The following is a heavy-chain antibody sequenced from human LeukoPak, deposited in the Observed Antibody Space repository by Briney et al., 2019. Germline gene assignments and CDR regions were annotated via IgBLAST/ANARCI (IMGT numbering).Heavy chain of an antibody. CDR3: ARGRSDFWSGYENNWFDP. D-gene: IGHD3-3*01. CDR2: IYYSGST. Sequence: SETLSLTCTVSGGSISSYYWSWIRQPPGKGLEWIGYIYYSGSTNYNPSLKSRVTISVDTSKNQFSLKLSSVTAADTAVYYCARGRSDFWSGYENNWFDPWGQGTLVTVSS. CDR1: GGSISSYY. J-gene: IGHJ5*02. V-gene: IGHV4-59*01.